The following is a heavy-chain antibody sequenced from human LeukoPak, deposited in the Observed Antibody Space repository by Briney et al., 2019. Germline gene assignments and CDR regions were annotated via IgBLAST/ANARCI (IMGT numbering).Heavy chain of an antibody. CDR1: GGSISSGGYY. CDR2: IYYSGST. Sequence: SETLSLTCTVSGGSISSGGYYCSWIRQHPGKGLEWIGYIYYSGSTYYNPSLKSRVTISVDTSKNQFSLKLSSVTAADTAVYYCARGVNWAYYFDYWGQGTLVTVSS. D-gene: IGHD7-27*01. CDR3: ARGVNWAYYFDY. J-gene: IGHJ4*02. V-gene: IGHV4-31*03.